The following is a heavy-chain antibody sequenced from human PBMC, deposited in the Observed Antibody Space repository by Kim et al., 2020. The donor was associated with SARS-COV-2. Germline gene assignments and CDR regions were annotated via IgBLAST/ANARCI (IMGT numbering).Heavy chain of an antibody. CDR2: ISAVNTDT. Sequence: GGSLRLSCGASGFIFRDYYMSWIRQTPGKGLEWIADISAVNTDTNYADSVKGRFTISRDHAENALYLQMNSLRAEDTAVYYCARVGLGGSSLYYFDHWGRGALVTVSS. CDR3: ARVGLGGSSLYYFDH. V-gene: IGHV3-11*05. J-gene: IGHJ4*02. D-gene: IGHD6-13*01. CDR1: GFIFRDYY.